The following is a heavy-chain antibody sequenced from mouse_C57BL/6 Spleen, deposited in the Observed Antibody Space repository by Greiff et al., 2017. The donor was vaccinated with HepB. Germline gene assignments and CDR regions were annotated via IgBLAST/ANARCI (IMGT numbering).Heavy chain of an antibody. CDR3: TLYYYGSRDY. CDR2: IRLKSDNYAT. CDR1: GFTFSNYW. J-gene: IGHJ2*01. D-gene: IGHD1-1*01. Sequence: EVKVEESGGGLVQPGGSMKLSCVASGFTFSNYWMNWVRQSPEKGLEWVAQIRLKSDNYATHYAESVKGRFTISRDDSKSSVYLQMNNLRAEDTGIYYCTLYYYGSRDYWGQGTTLTVSS. V-gene: IGHV6-3*01.